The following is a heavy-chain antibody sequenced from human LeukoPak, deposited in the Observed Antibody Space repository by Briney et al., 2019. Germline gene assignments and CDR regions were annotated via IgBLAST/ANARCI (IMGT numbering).Heavy chain of an antibody. J-gene: IGHJ5*02. Sequence: PSETLPLTCGVSGYSISSGYYWGWIRQPPGKGLEWIGSVHHSGSTYYNPSLKSRITISVDTSKNHFSLKLSSVTAADTAVYYCARVYIASPGQFDPWGQGTLVTVSS. V-gene: IGHV4-38-2*01. CDR3: ARVYIASPGQFDP. D-gene: IGHD5-12*01. CDR2: VHHSGST. CDR1: GYSISSGYY.